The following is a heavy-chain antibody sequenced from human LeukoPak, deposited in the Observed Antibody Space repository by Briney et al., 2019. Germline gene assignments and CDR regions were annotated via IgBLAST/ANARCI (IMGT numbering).Heavy chain of an antibody. CDR3: ARDLGWYIKYGMDV. CDR1: GFTSSDYY. CDR2: ISSSGSTI. V-gene: IGHV3-11*01. J-gene: IGHJ6*02. Sequence: PGGSLRLSCAASGFTSSDYYMSWIRQAPGKGLEWVSYISSSGSTIYYADSVKGRFTISRDNAKNSLYLQMNSLRAEDTAVYYCARDLGWYIKYGMDVWGQGTTVTVSS. D-gene: IGHD6-19*01.